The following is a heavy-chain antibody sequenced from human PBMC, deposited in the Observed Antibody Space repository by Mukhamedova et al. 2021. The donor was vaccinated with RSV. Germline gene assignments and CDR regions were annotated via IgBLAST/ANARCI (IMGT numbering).Heavy chain of an antibody. CDR2: IWHDGKNK. CDR3: ARDRTGEGYNGMDV. D-gene: IGHD1-1*01. CDR1: G. Sequence: GMHWVRQAPGKGLEWVAVIWHDGKNKYYGDPVKGRFTISRDNANNTLHLDMNSLRPEDTAIYYCARDRTGEGYNGMDVWGQGPT. V-gene: IGHV3-33*01. J-gene: IGHJ6*02.